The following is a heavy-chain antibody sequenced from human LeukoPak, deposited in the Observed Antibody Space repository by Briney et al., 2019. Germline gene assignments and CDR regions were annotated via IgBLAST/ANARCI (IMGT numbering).Heavy chain of an antibody. Sequence: SETLSLTCTVSGGSISSYYWSWIRQPAGKGPEWIGRIYTSGSTNYNPSLKSRVTMSVDTSKNQFSLKLSSVTAADTAVYYCARGGLGSGTSAWFDPWGQGTLVTVSS. J-gene: IGHJ5*02. CDR2: IYTSGST. V-gene: IGHV4-4*07. D-gene: IGHD3-10*01. CDR3: ARGGLGSGTSAWFDP. CDR1: GGSISSYY.